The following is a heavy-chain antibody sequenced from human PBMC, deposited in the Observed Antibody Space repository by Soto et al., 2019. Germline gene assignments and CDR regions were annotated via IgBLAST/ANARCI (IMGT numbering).Heavy chain of an antibody. Sequence: SETLSLTCTVSGGSISSYYWSWIRQPPGKGLEWIGYIYYSGSTNYNPSLKSRVTISVDTSKNQFSLKLSSVTAADTAVYYCARILIAATDYYFDYWGQGTLVTVSS. V-gene: IGHV4-59*08. CDR1: GGSISSYY. J-gene: IGHJ4*02. CDR3: ARILIAATDYYFDY. D-gene: IGHD6-6*01. CDR2: IYYSGST.